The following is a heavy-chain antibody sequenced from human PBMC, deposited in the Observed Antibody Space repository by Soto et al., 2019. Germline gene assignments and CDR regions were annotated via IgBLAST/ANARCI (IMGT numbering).Heavy chain of an antibody. V-gene: IGHV1-3*01. CDR3: ARASLPIAAAGSLVDP. J-gene: IGHJ5*02. CDR1: GYTFTSYA. CDR2: INAGNGNT. D-gene: IGHD6-13*01. Sequence: GASVKVSCKASGYTFTSYAMHWVRQAPGQRLEWMGWINAGNGNTKYSQKFQGRVTITRDTSASTAYMELSSLRSEDTAVYYCARASLPIAAAGSLVDPWGQGTLVTVSS.